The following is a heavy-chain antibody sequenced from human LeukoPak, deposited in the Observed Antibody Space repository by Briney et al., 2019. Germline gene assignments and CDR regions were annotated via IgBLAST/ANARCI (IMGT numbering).Heavy chain of an antibody. D-gene: IGHD2/OR15-2a*01. J-gene: IGHJ3*01. CDR2: TQITGNPI. CDR3: VRSDRETFAFDV. Sequence: GGSLRLCCAASGFPFSRFEMSWVRQTPGKGLEWISYTQITGNPIHCADSVKGRFTISRDNAQKSLYLQLDNLTLEDTAVYYCVRSDRETFAFDVWGQGAMVTVSS. V-gene: IGHV3-48*03. CDR1: GFPFSRFE.